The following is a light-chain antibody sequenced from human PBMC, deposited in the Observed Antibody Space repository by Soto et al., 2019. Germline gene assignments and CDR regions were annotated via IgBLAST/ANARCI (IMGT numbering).Light chain of an antibody. J-gene: IGLJ2*01. CDR3: SSYAGSNNVV. Sequence: QSALTQPPSASGSPGQSVTISCTGTSSDVGGYNYVSWYQQHPGKAPKLMIYEVSKRPSGVPDRFSGSKSGNTASLTVSGLQAEDEADYYCSSYAGSNNVVFGGGTKLTLL. CDR1: SSDVGGYNY. CDR2: EVS. V-gene: IGLV2-8*01.